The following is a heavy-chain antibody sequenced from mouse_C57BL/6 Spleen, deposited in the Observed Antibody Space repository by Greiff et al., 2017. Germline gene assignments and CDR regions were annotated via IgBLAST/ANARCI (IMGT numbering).Heavy chain of an antibody. D-gene: IGHD2-3*01. V-gene: IGHV1-55*01. Sequence: QVQLQQPGAELVKPGASVKMSCKASGYTFTSYWITWVKQSPGQGLEWIGDIYPGSGSTNYNEKFKSKATLTVDTSSSTAYMQLSSLTSEASAVYCCARWDDGYYNAMDYWGQGTSVTVSS. CDR1: GYTFTSYW. CDR3: ARWDDGYYNAMDY. J-gene: IGHJ4*01. CDR2: IYPGSGST.